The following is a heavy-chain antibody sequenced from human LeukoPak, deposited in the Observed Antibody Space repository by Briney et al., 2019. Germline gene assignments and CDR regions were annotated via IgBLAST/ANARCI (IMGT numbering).Heavy chain of an antibody. CDR1: GYTFRDYF. CDR3: AAPILHHTYFFDY. V-gene: IGHV1-2*02. Sequence: VASVKVSCKASGYTFRDYFLHWVRQAPGQGREWMGWINPNSGGTKYAQKFQGRVTMTRDTSINTAYMELSSLRSDDTAVYYCAAPILHHTYFFDYWGQGTLVTVSS. J-gene: IGHJ4*02. CDR2: INPNSGGT. D-gene: IGHD3-3*01.